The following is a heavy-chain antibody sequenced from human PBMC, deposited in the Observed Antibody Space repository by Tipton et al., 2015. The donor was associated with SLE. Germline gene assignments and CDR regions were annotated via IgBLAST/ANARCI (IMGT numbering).Heavy chain of an antibody. Sequence: TLSLTCTVSGGSVSSGGYYWSWIRQHPGKGLEWIGYIYNTVNTYYNPSLTSRVTISDDTSKSQFPLKLSSVTAADTAIYYCAREVGDSEGWGYFYYMDVWGKGTTVTVSS. CDR1: GGSVSSGGYY. V-gene: IGHV4-31*03. CDR3: AREVGDSEGWGYFYYMDV. CDR2: IYNTVNT. J-gene: IGHJ6*03. D-gene: IGHD5-18*01.